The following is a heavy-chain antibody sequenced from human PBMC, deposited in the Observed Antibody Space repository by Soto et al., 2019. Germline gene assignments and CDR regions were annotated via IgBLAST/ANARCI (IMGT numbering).Heavy chain of an antibody. V-gene: IGHV4-31*02. CDR1: GGSIDTSDYY. D-gene: IGHD3-9*01. CDR2: IYYSGST. Sequence: SETLSLTCTVSGGSIDTSDYYWSWLRQQPGKGLEWIGYIYYSGSTYYNPSLKSRVTISVDTSKNQFSLKLSSVTAADTAVYYCASSYYDILTGFVPYGMDVWGQGTTVTVSS. CDR3: ASSYYDILTGFVPYGMDV. J-gene: IGHJ6*02.